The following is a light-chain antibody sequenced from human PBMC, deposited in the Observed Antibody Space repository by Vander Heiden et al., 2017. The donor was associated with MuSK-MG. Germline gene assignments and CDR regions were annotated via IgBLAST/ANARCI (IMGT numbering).Light chain of an antibody. Sequence: SYELTQPPSVSVSPGQTASITCSGDKLGDKYACWYQQKPGQSPGLVIYQDSKRPSGIPERFSGSNSGNTATLTISGTQAMDEADYYCQAWDSIYVVFGGGTKLTVL. J-gene: IGLJ2*01. CDR2: QDS. CDR1: KLGDKY. V-gene: IGLV3-1*01. CDR3: QAWDSIYVV.